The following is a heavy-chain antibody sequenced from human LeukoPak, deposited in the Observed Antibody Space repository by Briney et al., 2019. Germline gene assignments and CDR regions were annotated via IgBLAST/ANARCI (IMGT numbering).Heavy chain of an antibody. CDR1: GYSFTEFD. J-gene: IGHJ3*02. CDR2: MNPQSGNT. CDR3: ARGIDSASPPLGTFEI. V-gene: IGHV1-18*01. Sequence: ASVKISCKASGYSFTEFDINWVRQASGQGLEWMGWMNPQSGNTNYAQKLQGRVTMTTDTSTSTAYMELRSLRSDDTAVYYCARGIDSASPPLGTFEIWGQGTMVTVSS. D-gene: IGHD1-26*01.